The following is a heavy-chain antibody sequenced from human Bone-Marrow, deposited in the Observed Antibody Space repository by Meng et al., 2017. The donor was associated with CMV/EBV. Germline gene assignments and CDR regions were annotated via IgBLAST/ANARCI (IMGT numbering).Heavy chain of an antibody. Sequence: GESLKISCRASGFTFGDYTMSWVRQAPGKWLEWVGFIRSQAHGGTTEYAVSVRGRFTISRDDSKNIAYLQINSLKIEDTAVYYCARDISGTTPEDYWGQGTLVTVSS. CDR1: GFTFGDYT. D-gene: IGHD1-20*01. J-gene: IGHJ4*02. CDR2: IRSQAHGGTT. V-gene: IGHV3-49*04. CDR3: ARDISGTTPEDY.